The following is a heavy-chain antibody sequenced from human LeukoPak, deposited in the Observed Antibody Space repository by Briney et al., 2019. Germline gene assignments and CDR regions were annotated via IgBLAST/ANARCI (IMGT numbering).Heavy chain of an antibody. CDR2: INQDGSDK. CDR1: GLTFSIHW. J-gene: IGHJ4*02. CDR3: VGGDY. V-gene: IGHV3-7*01. Sequence: GSLRLSCAASGLTFSIHWMNWVRQAPGKGLECVANINQDGSDKYYVDSVKGRFTISRDNTKNSLYLQMDSLRAEDTAVYYCVGGDYWGQGTLVTVSS.